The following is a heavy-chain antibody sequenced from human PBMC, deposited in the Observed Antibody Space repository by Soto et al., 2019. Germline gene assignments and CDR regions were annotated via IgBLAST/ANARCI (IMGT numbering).Heavy chain of an antibody. J-gene: IGHJ3*01. CDR2: IKYDGGSA. V-gene: IGHV3-74*01. CDR3: ARGVPGHYGFDV. CDR1: GFTFSSYW. Sequence: VQLVESGGGLVQPGGSLRLSCAASGFTFSSYWMHWVRQAPGKGLVWVSRIKYDGGSANYADSVKGRFTISRDNAENTVYLQMNSLRAEDTAVYYCARGVPGHYGFDVWGQGTMVTVSS. D-gene: IGHD1-1*01.